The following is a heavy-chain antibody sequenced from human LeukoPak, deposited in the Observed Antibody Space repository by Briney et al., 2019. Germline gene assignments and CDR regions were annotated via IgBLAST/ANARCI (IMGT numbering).Heavy chain of an antibody. CDR3: ARQRITMIVVVIRRSYYFDY. V-gene: IGHV4-39*01. CDR2: IYYSGNT. Sequence: SETLSLTCNVSGASISTNNYWGWIRQSPGEGLEWIGSIYYSGNTYYNPSLWSRVAISVDTSKNQFSLKLSSVTAADTAVYYCARQRITMIVVVIRRSYYFDYWGQGTLVTVSS. CDR1: GASISTNNY. J-gene: IGHJ4*02. D-gene: IGHD3-22*01.